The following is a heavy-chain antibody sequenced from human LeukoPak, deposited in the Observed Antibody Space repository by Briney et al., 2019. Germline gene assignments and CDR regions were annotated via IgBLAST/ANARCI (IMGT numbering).Heavy chain of an antibody. CDR3: ARVYYGSGSLHYYYYYMDV. CDR1: GFTFRTYW. D-gene: IGHD3-10*01. V-gene: IGHV3-74*01. J-gene: IGHJ6*03. CDR2: INSDGTST. Sequence: GGSLRLSCAASGFTFRTYWMHWVRQAPGKGLVWVSRINSDGTSTSYADSVKGRFTISRDNAKNTVYLQMNSLRAEDTAVYYCARVYYGSGSLHYYYYYMDVWGKGTTVTISS.